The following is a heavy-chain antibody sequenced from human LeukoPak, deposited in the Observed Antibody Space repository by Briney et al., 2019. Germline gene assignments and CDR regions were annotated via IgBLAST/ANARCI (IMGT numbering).Heavy chain of an antibody. CDR1: GFTFSSYG. V-gene: IGHV3-33*01. J-gene: IGHJ4*02. CDR2: IWYDGSNK. Sequence: QAGRPLRLSCAASGFTFSSYGMHWVRQAPGKRLEWVAVIWYDGSNKYYADSVKGRFTISRDNSKNTLYLQMNSLRAEDTAVYYCAREGTMVRGVIIPLSYWGQGSLVTVSS. D-gene: IGHD3-10*01. CDR3: AREGTMVRGVIIPLSY.